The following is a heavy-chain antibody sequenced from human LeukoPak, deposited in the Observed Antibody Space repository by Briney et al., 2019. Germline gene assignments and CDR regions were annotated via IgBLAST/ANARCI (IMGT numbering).Heavy chain of an antibody. Sequence: GGSLRLSCAASGFPLSSYSINWVRQAPGKGLEWVSYISSSGSAIYYVDSVQGRFTVSRDNAKNSLFLQMNSPRAEDTAVYYCVRVKGSYFDYWGQGALVTVSS. V-gene: IGHV3-48*01. J-gene: IGHJ4*02. D-gene: IGHD2-15*01. CDR3: VRVKGSYFDY. CDR2: ISSSGSAI. CDR1: GFPLSSYS.